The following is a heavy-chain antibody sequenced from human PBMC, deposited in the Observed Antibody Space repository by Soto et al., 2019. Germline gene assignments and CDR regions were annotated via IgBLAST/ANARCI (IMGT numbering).Heavy chain of an antibody. V-gene: IGHV1-8*01. CDR1: GYSFTSLD. Sequence: QVQLVQSGAEVREPGASVKVSCKASGYSFTSLDINWVRQTAGQGLEWMGWMQPSTGRTGYAQKFQGRVTMTRDTSINTAYMELSSLRSEDTAVYYCARGRGLEWLLSNWFDPWGQGTLVTVSS. CDR3: ARGRGLEWLLSNWFDP. J-gene: IGHJ5*02. CDR2: MQPSTGRT. D-gene: IGHD3-3*01.